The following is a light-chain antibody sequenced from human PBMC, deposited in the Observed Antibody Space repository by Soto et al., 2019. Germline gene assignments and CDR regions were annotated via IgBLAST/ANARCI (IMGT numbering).Light chain of an antibody. J-gene: IGKJ5*01. V-gene: IGKV1-39*01. CDR1: QSISSY. CDR2: AAS. Sequence: DIQMTQSPSSLSASVGDRVTITCRASQSISSYLNWYQQKPGKAPKLLIYAASSLQSGVPSRFSGSGSGTDFTLTISSLEPEDFAVYYCQQRSNWPPEITVGQGKRLEIK. CDR3: QQRSNWPPEIT.